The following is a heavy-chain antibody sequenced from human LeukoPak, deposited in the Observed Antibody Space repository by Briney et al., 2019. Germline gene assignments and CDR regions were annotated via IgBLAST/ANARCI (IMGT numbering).Heavy chain of an antibody. CDR1: GFTFSSYS. J-gene: IGHJ6*02. V-gene: IGHV3-48*01. Sequence: GGSLRLSCAASGFTFSSYSMNWVRQAPGKGLEWVSYISSSSSTIYYADSVKGRFTISRDNAKNSLYLKMNSLRAEDTAVYYCARSGYCSSTSCTDDYYYGMDVWGQGTTVTVSS. CDR2: ISSSSSTI. D-gene: IGHD2-2*01. CDR3: ARSGYCSSTSCTDDYYYGMDV.